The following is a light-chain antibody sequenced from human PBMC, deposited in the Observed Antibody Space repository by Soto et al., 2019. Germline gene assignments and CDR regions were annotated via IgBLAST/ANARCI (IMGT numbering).Light chain of an antibody. CDR3: QQYNNWPFT. Sequence: EIVMTQSPATLSVSPGERATLSCRASQSLSSNVAWYQQKPGQVPRLLIYGASTRDTGIPARFSGGRSGTEFTLTISSLQSEDFAVYYCQQYNNWPFTFGPGTKVDIK. CDR2: GAS. CDR1: QSLSSN. J-gene: IGKJ3*01. V-gene: IGKV3D-15*01.